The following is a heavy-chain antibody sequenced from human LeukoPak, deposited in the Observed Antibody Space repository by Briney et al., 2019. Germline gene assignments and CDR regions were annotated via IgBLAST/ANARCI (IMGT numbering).Heavy chain of an antibody. CDR2: IIPILGIA. D-gene: IGHD4-17*01. CDR1: GGTFSSYA. CDR3: ATEEYEHYVRDFDY. Sequence: ASVKVSCKASGGTFSSYAISWVRQAPGQGLEWMGRIIPILGIANYAQKFQGRVTITADKSTSTAYMELSSLRSEDTAVYYCATEEYEHYVRDFDYWGQGTLVTVSS. J-gene: IGHJ4*02. V-gene: IGHV1-69*04.